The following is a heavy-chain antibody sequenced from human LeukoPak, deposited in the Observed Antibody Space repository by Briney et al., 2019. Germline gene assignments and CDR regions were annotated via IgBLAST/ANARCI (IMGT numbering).Heavy chain of an antibody. Sequence: PGGSLRLSCAASGFTFSSYWMHWVRQAPGKGLVWVSRIHSDESSARYADSVKGRFTISRDNAKNTLYLQMNSLRAEDTAVYYCARDLVGALDFRGQGTLVTVSS. CDR1: GFTFSSYW. J-gene: IGHJ4*02. CDR3: ARDLVGALDF. D-gene: IGHD1-26*01. CDR2: IHSDESSA. V-gene: IGHV3-74*01.